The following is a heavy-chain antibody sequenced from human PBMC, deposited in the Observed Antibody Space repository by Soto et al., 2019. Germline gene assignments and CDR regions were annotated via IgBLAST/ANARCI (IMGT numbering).Heavy chain of an antibody. D-gene: IGHD6-13*01. Sequence: SETLSLTCAVYGGSFSGYYWSWIRQPPGKGLEWIGYIYYSGSTNYNPSLKSRVTISVDTSKNQFSLKLSSVTAADTAVYYCARDSSSSWYGGYYYGMDVWGQGTTVTVSS. J-gene: IGHJ6*02. V-gene: IGHV4-59*01. CDR2: IYYSGST. CDR1: GGSFSGYY. CDR3: ARDSSSSWYGGYYYGMDV.